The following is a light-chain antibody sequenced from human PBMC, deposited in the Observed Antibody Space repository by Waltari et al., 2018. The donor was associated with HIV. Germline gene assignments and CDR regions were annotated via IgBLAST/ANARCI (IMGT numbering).Light chain of an antibody. CDR3: QQRSNWRT. CDR2: EAS. V-gene: IGKV3-11*01. CDR1: QSVSNY. Sequence: DIVLTQSPVTLSLSPGERATLTCRASQSVSNYLAWYQHKPGQAPRLLIYEASKRATGIPARFSGSGSGTDFTLTISSLEPEDFAVYYCQQRSNWRTFGQGTKLEIK. J-gene: IGKJ2*01.